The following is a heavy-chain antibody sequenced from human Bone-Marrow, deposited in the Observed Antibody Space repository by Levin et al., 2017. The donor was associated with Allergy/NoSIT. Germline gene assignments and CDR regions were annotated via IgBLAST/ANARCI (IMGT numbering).Heavy chain of an antibody. V-gene: IGHV2-70*01. J-gene: IGHJ3*01. CDR3: ARMIRGVITPCDV. CDR1: GFSLSTSRMC. Sequence: SGPTLVKPTQTLTLTCTVSGFSLSTSRMCVGWIRQPPGKALEWLALIDWDDDKYYSTSLKTRLTISKDNSKNQVVLTMTNMDPVDTGTYYCARMIRGVITPCDVWGQGTVVTVAS. D-gene: IGHD3-10*01. CDR2: IDWDDDK.